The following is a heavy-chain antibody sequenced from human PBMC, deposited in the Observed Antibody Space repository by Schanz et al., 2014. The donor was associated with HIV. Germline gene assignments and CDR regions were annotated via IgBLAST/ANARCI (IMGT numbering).Heavy chain of an antibody. CDR2: ISVSGRST. CDR1: GFSFSNYG. J-gene: IGHJ4*02. V-gene: IGHV3-23*04. D-gene: IGHD3-22*01. Sequence: VQLVESGGGVVQPGRSLRLSCAASGFSFSNYGMHWVRQAPRKGLEWVSGISVSGRSTYYADSVKGRFTISRDNSKNTLYLQMTTLRTEDTAVYYCAKPEYDSRGNSQSHFDYWGQGTLVTVSS. CDR3: AKPEYDSRGNSQSHFDY.